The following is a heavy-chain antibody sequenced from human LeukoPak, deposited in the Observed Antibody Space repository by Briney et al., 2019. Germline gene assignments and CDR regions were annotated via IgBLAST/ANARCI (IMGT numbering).Heavy chain of an antibody. CDR2: IYYSGST. D-gene: IGHD6-19*01. V-gene: IGHV4-59*02. Sequence: PSETLSLTCTVSGGSVSSYYWTWIRQPPGKGLEWIGYIYYSGSTNYNPSLKSRVTISVDTSKNQFSLKLSSVTAADTAVYYCARDSYSSGPYYFDYWGQGTLVTVSS. CDR3: ARDSYSSGPYYFDY. J-gene: IGHJ4*02. CDR1: GGSVSSYY.